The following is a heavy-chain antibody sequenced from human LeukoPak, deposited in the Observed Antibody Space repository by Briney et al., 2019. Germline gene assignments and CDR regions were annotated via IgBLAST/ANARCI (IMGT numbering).Heavy chain of an antibody. V-gene: IGHV4-39*07. J-gene: IGHJ6*02. CDR1: GGSIRSGDYS. D-gene: IGHD2-21*01. Sequence: PSETLSLTCTVSGGSIRSGDYSWGWIRRPPGKGLEWIGSIYNTGTTYYNTSLKSRVIMSVDTSKNQFSLVLTSVTAADTAVFYCARLGGAYFKGGMDVWGQGTTVTVSS. CDR3: ARLGGAYFKGGMDV. CDR2: IYNTGTT.